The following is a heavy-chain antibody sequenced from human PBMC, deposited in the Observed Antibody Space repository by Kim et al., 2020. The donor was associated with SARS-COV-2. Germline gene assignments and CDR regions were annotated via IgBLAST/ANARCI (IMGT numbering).Heavy chain of an antibody. CDR1: GFTFSSYA. Sequence: GGSLRLSCAASGFTFSSYAMHWVRQAPGKGLEWVAVISYDGSNKYYADSVKGRFTISRDNSKNTLYLQMNSLRAEDTAVYYCARGGNGYSGYDNVPDYWG. CDR3: ARGGNGYSGYDNVPDY. CDR2: ISYDGSNK. J-gene: IGHJ4*01. D-gene: IGHD5-12*01. V-gene: IGHV3-30*04.